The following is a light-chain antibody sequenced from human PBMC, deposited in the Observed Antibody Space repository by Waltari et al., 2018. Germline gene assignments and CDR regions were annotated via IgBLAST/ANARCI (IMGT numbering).Light chain of an antibody. V-gene: IGLV2-18*02. CDR2: EVS. CDR3: AAWTDTSKIV. Sequence: QSAMTQPPSVSGSPGPSVTLSCTGTTSDLVGHSRISWYQPAPGTAPKLLIFEVSNRPSGVPDRFSGSKSGNTASLTIADLQAEDESHYYCAAWTDTSKIVFGGGTRVTVL. J-gene: IGLJ2*01. CDR1: TSDLVGHSR.